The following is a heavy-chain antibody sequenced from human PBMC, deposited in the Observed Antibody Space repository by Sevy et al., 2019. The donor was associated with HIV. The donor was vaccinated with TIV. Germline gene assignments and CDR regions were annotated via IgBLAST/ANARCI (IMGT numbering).Heavy chain of an antibody. CDR2: IHYSGRT. J-gene: IGHJ4*02. D-gene: IGHD5-12*01. V-gene: IGHV4-59*01. Sequence: SETLSLTCTVSGGSITTYYWSWIRQPPGKGLEWIGYIHYSGRTNYNPSLKSRLTISVDTSKNQFSRNLTSVTAADTAVYYCAREATGAFDYWGQGTLVTVSS. CDR3: AREATGAFDY. CDR1: GGSITTYY.